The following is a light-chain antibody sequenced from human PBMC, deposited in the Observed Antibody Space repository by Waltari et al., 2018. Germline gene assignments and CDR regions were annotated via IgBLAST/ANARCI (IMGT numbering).Light chain of an antibody. Sequence: AIRMTQSPSSLSASTGDRVTITGRARQGISSYLAWYQQKPGKAPKLLIYAASTLQSGVPARCRGSGYGTAFTFTISCLQSEDFATYYCQQYYSYLVTFGGGTKVELK. CDR1: QGISSY. CDR2: AAS. V-gene: IGKV1-8*01. CDR3: QQYYSYLVT. J-gene: IGKJ4*01.